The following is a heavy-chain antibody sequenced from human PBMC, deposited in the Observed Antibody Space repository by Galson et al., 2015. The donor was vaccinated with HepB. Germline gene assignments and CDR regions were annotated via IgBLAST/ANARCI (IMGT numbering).Heavy chain of an antibody. CDR2: ISGSGGSS. Sequence: SLRLSCAASGFTFRSYAMSWVRQAPGKGLEWVSGISGSGGSSHYAGSVKGRFTISRDNSKNTLYVQMNSLRAEDTAVYYCAKSARVDTVVTFIDYWGQGTLVTVSS. V-gene: IGHV3-23*01. CDR1: GFTFRSYA. CDR3: AKSARVDTVVTFIDY. J-gene: IGHJ4*02. D-gene: IGHD4-23*01.